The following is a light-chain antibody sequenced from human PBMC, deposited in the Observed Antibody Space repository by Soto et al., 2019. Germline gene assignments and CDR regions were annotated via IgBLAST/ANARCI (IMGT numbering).Light chain of an antibody. Sequence: EIVLTQSPGTLSLSPGERATLSCRASQSVSSSYLAWYQQKPGQAPRLLIYGASSRATGIPDGFSGSGSGTDFTITISRLEPEDFAVYYCQQYGSSRTFGQGTKVEI. V-gene: IGKV3-20*01. CDR3: QQYGSSRT. CDR2: GAS. J-gene: IGKJ1*01. CDR1: QSVSSSY.